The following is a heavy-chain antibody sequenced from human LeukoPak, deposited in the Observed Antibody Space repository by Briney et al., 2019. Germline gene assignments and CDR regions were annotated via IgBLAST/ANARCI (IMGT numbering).Heavy chain of an antibody. D-gene: IGHD2-2*01. J-gene: IGHJ4*02. Sequence: GGSLRLSCAGSGFTLSSYWMSWVRQAPGKGLEWVANIRQDGNEKYYVDSVKGRFTISRDNAKKSLYLQMNSLRAEDTAVYYCATQPAAADVDYWGQGTLVTVSS. CDR1: GFTLSSYW. CDR3: ATQPAAADVDY. CDR2: IRQDGNEK. V-gene: IGHV3-7*03.